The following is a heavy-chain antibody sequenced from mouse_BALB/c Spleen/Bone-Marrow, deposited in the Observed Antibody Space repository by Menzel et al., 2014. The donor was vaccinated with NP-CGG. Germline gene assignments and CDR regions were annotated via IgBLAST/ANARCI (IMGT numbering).Heavy chain of an antibody. CDR3: ARDDDSYAMDY. Sequence: QVQLQQSGPGLVAPSQRLSITCTVSGFSLTSYSVHWVRQPPGKGLEWLGVIWAGGSTNYNSALMSRLSISEDNSKSQVFLKMSSLQTDDTAMFYCARDDDSYAMDYWGQGTSVTVSS. V-gene: IGHV2-9*02. CDR1: GFSLTSYS. D-gene: IGHD2-3*01. CDR2: IWAGGST. J-gene: IGHJ4*01.